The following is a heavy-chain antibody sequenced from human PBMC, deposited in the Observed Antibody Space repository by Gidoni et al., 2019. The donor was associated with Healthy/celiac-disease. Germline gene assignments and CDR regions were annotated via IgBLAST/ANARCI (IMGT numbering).Heavy chain of an antibody. CDR3: ARGRADIVVVPAAAGWFDP. CDR1: GGTFSSYA. Sequence: QVQLVQSGAEVKKPGSSVKVSCKASGGTFSSYAISWVRQAPGQGLEWMGGIIPIFGTANYEQKFQGRVTITADESTSTAYMELSSLRSEDTAVYYCARGRADIVVVPAAAGWFDPWGQGTLVTVSS. D-gene: IGHD2-2*01. J-gene: IGHJ5*02. V-gene: IGHV1-69*01. CDR2: IIPIFGTA.